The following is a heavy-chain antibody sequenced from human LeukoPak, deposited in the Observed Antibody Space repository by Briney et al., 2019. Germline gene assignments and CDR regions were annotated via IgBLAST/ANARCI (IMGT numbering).Heavy chain of an antibody. CDR3: AKSAGFYYYYYMDV. CDR1: GFTFSSYG. Sequence: GGSLRLSCAASGFTFSSYGMSWVRRAPGKGLESVSAISGSGGSTYYADSVKRRFTISRDNSKNTLYLQMNSLRAEDTAVYYCAKSAGFYYYYYMDVWGKGTTVTISS. J-gene: IGHJ6*03. CDR2: ISGSGGST. V-gene: IGHV3-23*01.